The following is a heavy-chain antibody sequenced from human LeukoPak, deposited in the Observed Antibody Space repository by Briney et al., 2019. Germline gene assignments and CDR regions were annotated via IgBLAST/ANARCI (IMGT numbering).Heavy chain of an antibody. V-gene: IGHV3-30-3*01. D-gene: IGHD5-18*01. Sequence: GGSLRLSCAASGFTFSSYAMHWVRQAPGKGLEWVAVISYDGSNKYYADSVKGRFTISRDNSKNTLYLQMNSLRAEDTAVYYCARWIHLLNWCDPWGQGTLVTVSS. J-gene: IGHJ5*02. CDR3: ARWIHLLNWCDP. CDR2: ISYDGSNK. CDR1: GFTFSSYA.